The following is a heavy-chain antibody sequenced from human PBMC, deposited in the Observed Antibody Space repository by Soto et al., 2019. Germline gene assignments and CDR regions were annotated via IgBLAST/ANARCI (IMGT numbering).Heavy chain of an antibody. V-gene: IGHV3-23*01. CDR2: ISGSGGST. Sequence: PGGSLRLSCAASGFTFSSYAMSWVRQAPGKGLEWVSAISGSGGSTYYADSVKGRFTISRDNSKKTLYLQMNSLRAEDTAVYYCAKDWAARRFDYYYYYMDVWGKGTTVTVSS. J-gene: IGHJ6*03. D-gene: IGHD6-6*01. CDR3: AKDWAARRFDYYYYYMDV. CDR1: GFTFSSYA.